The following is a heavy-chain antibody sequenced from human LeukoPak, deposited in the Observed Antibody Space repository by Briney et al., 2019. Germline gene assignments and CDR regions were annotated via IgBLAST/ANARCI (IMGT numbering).Heavy chain of an antibody. CDR1: GFTFSSYW. Sequence: PGGSLRLSCAAPGFTFSSYWMTWVRQAPGKGLEWVANINQDGSAKNYVDSVKDRSTIFRDNAKNSLYLQLNSLRAEDTAVYYCARAYSSGNDYWGQGTLVTVSS. D-gene: IGHD3-10*01. CDR3: ARAYSSGNDY. V-gene: IGHV3-7*04. J-gene: IGHJ4*02. CDR2: INQDGSAK.